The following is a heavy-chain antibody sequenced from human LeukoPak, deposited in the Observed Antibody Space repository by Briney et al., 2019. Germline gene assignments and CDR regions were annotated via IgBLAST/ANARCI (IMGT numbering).Heavy chain of an antibody. V-gene: IGHV5-51*01. J-gene: IGHJ4*02. CDR1: GFSFTNYC. CDR2: ICPGDSDT. CDR3: ALRSGYDYDY. D-gene: IGHD5-12*01. Sequence: GESLRISCKASGFSFTNYCIGWVRQMPGKGLEWMGIICPGDSDTRYSPSFQGQVTISADKSISTAYLQWSSLKASDTAMYYCALRSGYDYDYWGQGTPVTVSS.